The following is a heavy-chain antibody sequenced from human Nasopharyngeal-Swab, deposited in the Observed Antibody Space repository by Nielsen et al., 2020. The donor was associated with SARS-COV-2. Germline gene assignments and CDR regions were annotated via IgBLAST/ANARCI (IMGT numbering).Heavy chain of an antibody. D-gene: IGHD3-3*01. CDR3: ARAPGDFWSGYPRDYYYYGMDA. J-gene: IGHJ6*04. V-gene: IGHV4-59*01. CDR2: IYYSGST. Sequence: WIRQPPGKGLEWIGYIYYSGSTNYNPSLKSRVTISVDTSKNQFSLKLSSVTAADTAVYYCARAPGDFWSGYPRDYYYYGMDAWGKGTTVTVSS.